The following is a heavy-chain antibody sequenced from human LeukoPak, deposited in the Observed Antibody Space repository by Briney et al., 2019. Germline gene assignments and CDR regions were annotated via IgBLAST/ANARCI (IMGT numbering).Heavy chain of an antibody. CDR2: ISSSSYI. CDR1: GFTFSTYS. J-gene: IGHJ3*01. CDR3: ASETTRGYSYGSPTDGFDL. D-gene: IGHD5-18*01. Sequence: GGSLRLSCAASGFTFSTYSMNWVRQAPGKGLEWVSSISSSSYIYYANSVKGRFTISRDNARKSLFLQMNSLRAEDTAVYYCASETTRGYSYGSPTDGFDLWGQGTMVTVSS. V-gene: IGHV3-21*01.